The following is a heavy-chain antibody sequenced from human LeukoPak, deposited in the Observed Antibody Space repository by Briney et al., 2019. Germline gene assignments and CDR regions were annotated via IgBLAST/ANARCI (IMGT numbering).Heavy chain of an antibody. D-gene: IGHD3-3*01. Sequence: GGSLRLSCAASGFTFSSYDMRWVRQATGKGLEWVSAIGTAGDTYYPGSVKGRFTISRENAKNSLYLQMNSLRAGDTAVYYCARAGRYNFWSGWPIDYWGQGTLVTVSS. J-gene: IGHJ4*02. CDR2: IGTAGDT. CDR3: ARAGRYNFWSGWPIDY. V-gene: IGHV3-13*01. CDR1: GFTFSSYD.